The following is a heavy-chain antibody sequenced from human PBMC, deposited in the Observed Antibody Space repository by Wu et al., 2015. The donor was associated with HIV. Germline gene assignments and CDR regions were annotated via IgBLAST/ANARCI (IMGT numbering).Heavy chain of an antibody. CDR2: INPNSGGT. CDR1: GYTFTGYY. Sequence: QVQLVQSGAEVKKPGASVKVSCKASGYTFTGYYMQWVRQAPGQGLEWMGWINPNSGGTNYAQKFQGRVTMTRDTSISTAYMELSRLRSDDTAVYYCARARSSSYEIVYDSSGKGAFDIWGQGTMVTVSS. V-gene: IGHV1-2*02. D-gene: IGHD3-22*01. J-gene: IGHJ3*02. CDR3: ARARSSSYEIVYDSSGKGAFDI.